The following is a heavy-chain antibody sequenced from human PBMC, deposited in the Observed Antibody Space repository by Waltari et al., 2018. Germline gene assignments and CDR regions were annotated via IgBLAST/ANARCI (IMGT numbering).Heavy chain of an antibody. CDR3: ARGYDYDYDAFDI. D-gene: IGHD3-3*01. Sequence: QVQLVQSGAEVKKPGSSVKVSCKASGGTFSSYAISWVRQAPGQGLEWMGRIIPTIGTANYARKFQGRVTINADESTSTAYMELSSLRSEDTAVYYCARGYDYDYDAFDIWGQGTMVTVSS. CDR2: IIPTIGTA. V-gene: IGHV1-69*11. J-gene: IGHJ3*02. CDR1: GGTFSSYA.